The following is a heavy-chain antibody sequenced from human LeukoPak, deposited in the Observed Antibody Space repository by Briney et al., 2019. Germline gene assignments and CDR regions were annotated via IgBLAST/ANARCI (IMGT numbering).Heavy chain of an antibody. CDR2: VSGYGGST. D-gene: IGHD6-13*01. CDR1: GFTFDDYA. J-gene: IGHJ4*02. CDR3: AKDIDSSSWSQPY. Sequence: GGSLRLSCAASGFTFDDYAMHWVRQGPGKGLEWVSLVSGYGGSTYYEDSVKGRFTITRDNSKNSLYLQMNSLRTEDTALYYCAKDIDSSSWSQPYWGQGTLVTVSS. V-gene: IGHV3-43*02.